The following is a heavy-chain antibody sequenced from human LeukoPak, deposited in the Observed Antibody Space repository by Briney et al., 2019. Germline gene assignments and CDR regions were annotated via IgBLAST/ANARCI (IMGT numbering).Heavy chain of an antibody. Sequence: GGSLRLSCVVSGFTFSSYSMNWVRQAPGKGLEWVSYISSSSSYTNYADSVKGRFTISRDNAKNSLYLQMNSLRAEDTAVYYCARREGITMVRGVMAFDYWGQGTLVTVSS. CDR2: ISSSSSYT. D-gene: IGHD3-10*01. CDR3: ARREGITMVRGVMAFDY. J-gene: IGHJ4*02. V-gene: IGHV3-21*05. CDR1: GFTFSSYS.